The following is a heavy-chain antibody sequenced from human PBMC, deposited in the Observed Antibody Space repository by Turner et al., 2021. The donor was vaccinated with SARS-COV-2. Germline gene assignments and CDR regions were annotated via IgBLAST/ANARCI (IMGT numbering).Heavy chain of an antibody. CDR3: ATPSVSYDSSGDFHFDL. J-gene: IGHJ2*01. D-gene: IGHD3-22*01. V-gene: IGHV4-39*01. CDR1: GGSISSSSYS. Sequence: QLQLQESGPGLVKPSETLSLTCTVSGGSISSSSYSWGWIRQPPGKGLEWIGSIYYSGSTYYTPSLKSRVSISVDTSKNQFSLRLSSVTAADTAVYYCATPSVSYDSSGDFHFDLWGRGTLVTVSS. CDR2: IYYSGST.